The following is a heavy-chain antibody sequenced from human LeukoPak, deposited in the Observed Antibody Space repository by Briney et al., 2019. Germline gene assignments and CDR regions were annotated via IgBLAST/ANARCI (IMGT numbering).Heavy chain of an antibody. V-gene: IGHV1-69*13. J-gene: IGHJ5*02. D-gene: IGHD2-2*01. CDR2: IIPIFGTA. Sequence: SVKVSCKASGGTFSSYAISWVRQAPGQGLEWMGGIIPIFGTANYAQKFQGRVTITADESTRTAYMELSSLRSEDTAVYYCARDRGIVVVPAAIPPFDPWGQGTLVTVSS. CDR3: ARDRGIVVVPAAIPPFDP. CDR1: GGTFSSYA.